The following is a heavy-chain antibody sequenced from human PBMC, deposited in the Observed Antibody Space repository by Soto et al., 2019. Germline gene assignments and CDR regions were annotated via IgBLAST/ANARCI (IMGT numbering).Heavy chain of an antibody. CDR1: VGSISSGGYY. J-gene: IGHJ3*02. CDR3: ARDYCTNGVCYQGTHAFDI. Sequence: SETLSLTCTVSVGSISSGGYYWSWIRQHPGKGLEWIGYIYYSGSTYYNPSLKSRVTISVDTSKNQFSLKLSSVTAADTAVYYCARDYCTNGVCYQGTHAFDIWGQGTMVT. D-gene: IGHD2-8*01. CDR2: IYYSGST. V-gene: IGHV4-31*03.